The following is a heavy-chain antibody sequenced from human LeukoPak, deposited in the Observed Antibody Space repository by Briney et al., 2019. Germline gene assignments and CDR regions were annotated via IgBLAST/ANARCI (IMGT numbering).Heavy chain of an antibody. CDR3: AKAGSCSWYSFDY. J-gene: IGHJ4*02. Sequence: ASVKVSCKASGYSFTGYYLHWLRQAPGQGLEWMGRIDPYSGGTNYAPKFQGRVSMTRDTSMSTAHMELNTLTSDDTAVYYCAKAGSCSWYSFDYWGQGTLVSVSS. D-gene: IGHD6-13*01. CDR1: GYSFTGYY. V-gene: IGHV1-2*06. CDR2: IDPYSGGT.